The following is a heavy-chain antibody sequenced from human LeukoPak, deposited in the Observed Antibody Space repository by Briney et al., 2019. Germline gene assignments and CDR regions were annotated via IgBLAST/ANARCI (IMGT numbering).Heavy chain of an antibody. D-gene: IGHD2-15*01. CDR2: ISSSSSYI. Sequence: TGGSLRLSCAASGFTFSSYSMNWVRQAPGKGLEWVSSISSSSSYIYYADSVKGRFTISRDNAKNSLYLQKNSLRAEDTAVYYCARELVGAYDAFDIWGQGTMVTVSS. V-gene: IGHV3-21*01. CDR1: GFTFSSYS. J-gene: IGHJ3*02. CDR3: ARELVGAYDAFDI.